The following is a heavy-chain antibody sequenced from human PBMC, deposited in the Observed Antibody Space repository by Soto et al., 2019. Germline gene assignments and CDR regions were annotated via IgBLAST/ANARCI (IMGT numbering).Heavy chain of an antibody. CDR3: AVDQLRGLSGYWAHYAY. D-gene: IGHD1-1*01. Sequence: QVQLQESGPGLVKPSGTLSLTCAVSSGSISSSNWWSWVRQPPGKGLEWIGEIYHSGSTNYNPSLKSRVTISVDKSKNQFSLKLSSVTAADTAVYYCAVDQLRGLSGYWAHYAYWGQGTLVTVSS. CDR2: IYHSGST. V-gene: IGHV4-4*02. CDR1: SGSISSSNW. J-gene: IGHJ4*02.